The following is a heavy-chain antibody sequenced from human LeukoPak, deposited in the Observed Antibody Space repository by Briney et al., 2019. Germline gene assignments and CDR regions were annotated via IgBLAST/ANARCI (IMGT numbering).Heavy chain of an antibody. D-gene: IGHD6-6*01. Sequence: ETLSLTCAVYGGSFNSYYWSRIRQSPGKGLEWVSTISGSGGSTYYADSVKGRFTISRDNSKNTLYLQMNSLRAEDTAVYYCAKRLLIAARPDAFDIWGQGTMVTVSS. CDR1: GGSFNSYY. J-gene: IGHJ3*02. V-gene: IGHV3-23*01. CDR2: ISGSGGST. CDR3: AKRLLIAARPDAFDI.